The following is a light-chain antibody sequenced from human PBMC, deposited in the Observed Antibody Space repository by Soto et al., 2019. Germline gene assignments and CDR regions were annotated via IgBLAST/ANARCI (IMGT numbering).Light chain of an antibody. CDR3: QQYGSSRWT. V-gene: IGKV3-20*01. CDR1: QSVSSY. CDR2: GAS. Sequence: EIVLTQSPATLSLSPGERATLSCRASQSVSSYLAWYQQKPGQAPRLLIYGASSRATGIPDRFSGSGSGTDFTLTISRLEPEDFAVYYCQQYGSSRWTFGQGTKVAIK. J-gene: IGKJ1*01.